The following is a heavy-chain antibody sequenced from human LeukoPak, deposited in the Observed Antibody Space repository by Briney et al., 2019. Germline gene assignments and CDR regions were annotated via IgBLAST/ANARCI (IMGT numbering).Heavy chain of an antibody. Sequence: SETLSLTCAVSGGSLSSDKFYWGWIRQPPGKGLEWIGSIYYSGSTYYNPSPNSRVTISVDTSKNRFSLKLSSVTAADTAVYSCVRLRGTYYWYFDYWDKGTLVTVSS. D-gene: IGHD1-26*01. CDR2: IYYSGST. J-gene: IGHJ4*02. CDR3: VRLRGTYYWYFDY. V-gene: IGHV4-39*01. CDR1: GGSLSSDKFY.